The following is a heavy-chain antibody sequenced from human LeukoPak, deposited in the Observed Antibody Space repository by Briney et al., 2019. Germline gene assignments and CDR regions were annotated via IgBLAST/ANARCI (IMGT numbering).Heavy chain of an antibody. CDR3: ARGPEYYYYYMDV. V-gene: IGHV4-39*07. Sequence: SETLSLTCTVSGGSVSSSSYYWGWIRQPPGKGLEWIGTIHYSGSTYYNPSLKSRVTISVDTSKNQFSLKLSSVTAADTAVYYCARGPEYYYYYMDVWGKGTTVTVSS. CDR2: IHYSGST. CDR1: GGSVSSSSYY. J-gene: IGHJ6*03.